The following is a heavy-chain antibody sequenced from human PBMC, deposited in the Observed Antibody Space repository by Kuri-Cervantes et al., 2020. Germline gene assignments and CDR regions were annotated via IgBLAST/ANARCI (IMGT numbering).Heavy chain of an antibody. Sequence: GGSLRLSFAASGFTFSNYWMAWVRQAPGKGLEWVAMIKKDGSDGYYVGSVKGRFTISRDNVINSLFLQMNSLGAEDTAVYYCARDRNDILTGWFDPWGQGTLVTVSS. CDR3: ARDRNDILTGWFDP. J-gene: IGHJ5*02. CDR2: IKKDGSDG. V-gene: IGHV3-7*01. D-gene: IGHD3-9*01. CDR1: GFTFSNYW.